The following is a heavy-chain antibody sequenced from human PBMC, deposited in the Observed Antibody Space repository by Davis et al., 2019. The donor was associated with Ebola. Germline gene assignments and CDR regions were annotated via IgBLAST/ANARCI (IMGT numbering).Heavy chain of an antibody. CDR2: IYRDGRT. Sequence: GGSLRPSCPPSGFIASAKYMSWVRQAPGKGLEWVSVIYRDGRTYYADSVKGRFTISRDNSKNTLYLQMNSLRAEDTAVYYCATTPQYSSGQNKPFDYWGQGTLVTVSS. J-gene: IGHJ4*02. CDR3: ATTPQYSSGQNKPFDY. V-gene: IGHV3-53*01. CDR1: GFIASAKY. D-gene: IGHD6-19*01.